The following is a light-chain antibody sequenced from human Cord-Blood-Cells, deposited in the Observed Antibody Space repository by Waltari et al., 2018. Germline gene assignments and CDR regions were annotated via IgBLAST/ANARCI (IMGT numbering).Light chain of an antibody. CDR3: QQYNSYSWT. J-gene: IGKJ1*01. CDR1: QSISSW. V-gene: IGKV1-5*01. Sequence: DIQMTQSPSTLSASVGDRVTITCRASQSISSWLAWYQQKQGKAPQILIYDASSLESGVPSRFRGSRSGTEFTLTISSLQPDDFATYYCQQYNSYSWTFGQGTKVEIK. CDR2: DAS.